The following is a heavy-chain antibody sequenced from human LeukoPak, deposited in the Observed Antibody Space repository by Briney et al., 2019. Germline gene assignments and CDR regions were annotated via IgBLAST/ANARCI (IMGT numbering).Heavy chain of an antibody. D-gene: IGHD5-24*01. CDR3: AREKSRDGHNEGLYYYKDV. Sequence: PGRSLRLSCAASGFTFSHSIMHWVRQAPGKGLEWVAVVEADGKNMYYADSVKGRFTISRDNSQNTVYLQMNSLRADDTAVYYCAREKSRDGHNEGLYYYKDVWGKGTTVTVSS. J-gene: IGHJ6*03. CDR2: VEADGKNM. CDR1: GFTFSHSI. V-gene: IGHV3-30*04.